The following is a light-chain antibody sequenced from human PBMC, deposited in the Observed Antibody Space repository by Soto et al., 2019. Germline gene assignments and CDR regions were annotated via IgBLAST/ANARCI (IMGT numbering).Light chain of an antibody. CDR2: AAS. CDR1: QSISNF. V-gene: IGKV1-39*01. CDR3: QQSHSTPLT. Sequence: DIQMTQSPSSLSASVGDRVTITCRASQSISNFLNWYQQKPGKAPKPLIYAASSLQSGVPARFSGSGSGTDFTLTISSLQPEDFATYYCQQSHSTPLTFGGGTKVEIK. J-gene: IGKJ4*01.